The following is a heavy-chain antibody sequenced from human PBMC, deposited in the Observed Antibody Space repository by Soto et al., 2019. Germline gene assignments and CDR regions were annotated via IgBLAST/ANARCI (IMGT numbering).Heavy chain of an antibody. CDR1: GYTFTSYG. J-gene: IGHJ6*03. CDR3: ARDRRRSWYRKRSTKNMEV. Sequence: ASVKVSCKASGYTFTSYGISWVRQAPGQGLEWMGWISAYNGNTNYAQKLQGRVTMTTDTSTSTAYMELRSLRSDDTAVYYCARDRRRSWYRKRSTKNMEVWGKGTTVTVSS. CDR2: ISAYNGNT. V-gene: IGHV1-18*01. D-gene: IGHD6-13*01.